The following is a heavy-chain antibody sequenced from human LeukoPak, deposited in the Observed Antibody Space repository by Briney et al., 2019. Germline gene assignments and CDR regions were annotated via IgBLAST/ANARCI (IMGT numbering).Heavy chain of an antibody. Sequence: GESLRLSCAASGFSFSAYWMSWVRQAPGKGLEWVANIKVDGTEKYYVDSVKGRFTISRDNAKNSLSLQMSGLRAEDTAVYYCAKTALAVAGIVPVESELDYWGQGTLVTVSS. D-gene: IGHD6-19*01. V-gene: IGHV3-7*05. CDR3: AKTALAVAGIVPVESELDY. CDR1: GFSFSAYW. CDR2: IKVDGTEK. J-gene: IGHJ4*02.